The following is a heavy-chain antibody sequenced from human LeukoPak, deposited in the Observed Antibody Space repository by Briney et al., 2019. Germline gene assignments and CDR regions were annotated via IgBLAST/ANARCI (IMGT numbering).Heavy chain of an antibody. CDR3: AKDYGSGSYFHDAVDI. Sequence: GGSLRLSCAASGFTFSSYGMHWVRQAPGKGLEWVAVISYDGSNKHYADSVKGRFSISRDNSKNTLYLQMNSLRAEDTAVYYCAKDYGSGSYFHDAVDIWGQGTMVTVSS. CDR2: ISYDGSNK. D-gene: IGHD3-10*01. CDR1: GFTFSSYG. V-gene: IGHV3-30*18. J-gene: IGHJ3*02.